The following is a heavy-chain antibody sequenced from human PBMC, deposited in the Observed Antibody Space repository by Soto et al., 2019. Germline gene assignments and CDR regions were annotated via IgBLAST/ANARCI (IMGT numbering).Heavy chain of an antibody. CDR3: ARDPGEGDNWAYYYYGMDV. D-gene: IGHD1-20*01. V-gene: IGHV1-69*12. CDR2: IIPIFGTA. CDR1: GGTFSSYA. Sequence: QVQLVQSGAEVKKPGSSVKVSCKASGGTFSSYAISWVRQAPGQGLEWMGGIIPIFGTANYAQKFQGRVTITADESTSTAYMELSSLRSEDMAVYYCARDPGEGDNWAYYYYGMDVWGQGTTVTVSS. J-gene: IGHJ6*02.